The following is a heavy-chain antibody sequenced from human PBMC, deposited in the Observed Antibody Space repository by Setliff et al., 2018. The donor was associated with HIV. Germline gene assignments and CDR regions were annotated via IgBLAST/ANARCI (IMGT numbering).Heavy chain of an antibody. Sequence: SETLSLTCAVSGGSISSSNWWNWIRQPPGKELEWIGSTYYTGSTAYNPSLKSRVTISLDTSKTHFSLKLSSVTAADTAVYYCARSPGFWYFDLWGPGTLVTVSS. CDR3: ARSPGFWYFDL. CDR1: GGSISSSNW. V-gene: IGHV4-61*03. J-gene: IGHJ2*01. CDR2: TYYTGST.